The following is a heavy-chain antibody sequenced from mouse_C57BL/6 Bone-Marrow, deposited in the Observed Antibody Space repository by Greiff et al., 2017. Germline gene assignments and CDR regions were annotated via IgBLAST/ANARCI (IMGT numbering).Heavy chain of an antibody. CDR2: IDPENGDT. D-gene: IGHD1-1*01. Sequence: EVQVVESGAELVRPGASVKLSCTASGFNIKDDYMHWVKQRPEQGLEWIGWIDPENGDTEYASKFQGKVTITADTSSNTAYLQLSSLTSEDTAVYYCTQITTVVATRDYWGQGTTLTVSS. CDR1: GFNIKDDY. J-gene: IGHJ2*01. CDR3: TQITTVVATRDY. V-gene: IGHV14-4*01.